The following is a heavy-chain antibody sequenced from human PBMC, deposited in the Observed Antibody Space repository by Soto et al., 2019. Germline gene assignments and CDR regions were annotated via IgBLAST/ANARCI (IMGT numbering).Heavy chain of an antibody. CDR2: ISYDGSNR. CDR1: GFTLSSYG. V-gene: IGHV3-30*18. Sequence: GGSLRLSCASSGFTLSSYGMHWVRQAPGKGLEWVAVISYDGSNRYYADSVKGRFTISRDNSKNTLYLQMSSLKPEDTAVYYCAKDTELQAYYYYYGMDVWGQGTAVTGSS. CDR3: AKDTELQAYYYYYGMDV. D-gene: IGHD1-7*01. J-gene: IGHJ6*02.